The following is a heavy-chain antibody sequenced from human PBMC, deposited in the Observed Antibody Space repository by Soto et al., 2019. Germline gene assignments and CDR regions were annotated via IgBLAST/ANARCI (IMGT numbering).Heavy chain of an antibody. V-gene: IGHV1-46*01. Sequence: ASVKVSCKASGYTFTSYYIHWVRQAPGQGLEWMGIINPSDRTTYYPQNFQGRVTMTADTSATTVYMELRGLRSDDTAVYYCARIYCSGGTCPRGLDYFDYWGQGTLVTVSS. CDR3: ARIYCSGGTCPRGLDYFDY. CDR2: INPSDRTT. D-gene: IGHD2-15*01. CDR1: GYTFTSYY. J-gene: IGHJ4*02.